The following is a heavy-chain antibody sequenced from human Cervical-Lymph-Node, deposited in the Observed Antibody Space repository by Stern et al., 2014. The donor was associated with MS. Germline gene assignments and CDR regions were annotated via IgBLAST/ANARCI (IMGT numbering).Heavy chain of an antibody. CDR1: GFTFSSYN. CDR3: GIPHIQSNTAARGRGY. V-gene: IGHV3-21*06. CDR2: ISRDGKDT. Sequence: EVQLVESGGGQARPGGFLRLSCAASGFTFSSYNMNWVRQAPGKGLEWVSSISRDGKDTNYADSVKGRFFVSRDNAKSSLYLQLSSLGAEDTAVYYCGIPHIQSNTAARGRGYWGQGTLVTVSS. J-gene: IGHJ4*02. D-gene: IGHD6-6*01.